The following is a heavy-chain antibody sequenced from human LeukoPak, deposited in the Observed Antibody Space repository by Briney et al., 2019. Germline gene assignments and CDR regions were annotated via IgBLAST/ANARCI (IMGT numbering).Heavy chain of an antibody. CDR2: IYPRDSET. J-gene: IGHJ4*02. CDR3: ARLFNWNLDY. Sequence: GESLKISCQASGYKFDIHWIGWVRQRPGKGLEWMGIIYPRDSETRFSPSLQGQVIISADTSLNTTSLEWTSLQASDAAIYYCARLFNWNLDYWGQGDLVTVSS. CDR1: GYKFDIHW. D-gene: IGHD1-20*01. V-gene: IGHV5-51*01.